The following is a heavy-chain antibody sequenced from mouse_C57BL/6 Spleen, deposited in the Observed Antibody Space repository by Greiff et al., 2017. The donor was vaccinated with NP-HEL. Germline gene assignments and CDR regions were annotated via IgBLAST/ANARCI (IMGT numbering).Heavy chain of an antibody. D-gene: IGHD2-2*01. CDR2: IYPGDGDT. CDR1: GYAFSSSW. Sequence: VKLVESGPELVKPGASVKISCKASGYAFSSSWMNWVKQRPGKGLEWIGRIYPGDGDTNYNGKFKGKATLTADKSSSTAYMQLSSLTSEDSAVYFCARSKVTTKEVDYWGQGTTLTVSS. CDR3: ARSKVTTKEVDY. J-gene: IGHJ2*01. V-gene: IGHV1-82*01.